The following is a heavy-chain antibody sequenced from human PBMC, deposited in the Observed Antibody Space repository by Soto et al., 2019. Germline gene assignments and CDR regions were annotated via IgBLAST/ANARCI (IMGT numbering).Heavy chain of an antibody. CDR3: VRSHGGY. V-gene: IGHV4-61*01. CDR2: SSSSGIT. D-gene: IGHD2-15*01. CDR1: CGSVSSGPYH. J-gene: IGHJ4*02. Sequence: QVYLQESGPGLVKTSETLSLTCSVSCGSVSSGPYHWNWIRQPAWKGLERIGHSSSSGITHYTASLQSRVTMSIDTSRNQFSLRLTAVTAANTGVYFCVRSHGGYWGQGIQVAVSS.